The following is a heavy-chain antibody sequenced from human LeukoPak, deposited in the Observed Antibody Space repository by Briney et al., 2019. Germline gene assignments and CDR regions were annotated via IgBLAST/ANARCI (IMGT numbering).Heavy chain of an antibody. CDR3: APSEQWELSGLDY. CDR1: SFSLSTSGVG. J-gene: IGHJ4*02. Sequence: SGPTLVKPTQTLTLCCTFTSFSLSTSGVGVGWIRQPPGKALEWLALIYWNDDKRYSPSLKSRRTITKDTSKNQVALTKTNMDSVDTATYYCAPSEQWELSGLDYGAQGQRVIVSA. D-gene: IGHD1-26*01. CDR2: IYWNDDK. V-gene: IGHV2-5*01.